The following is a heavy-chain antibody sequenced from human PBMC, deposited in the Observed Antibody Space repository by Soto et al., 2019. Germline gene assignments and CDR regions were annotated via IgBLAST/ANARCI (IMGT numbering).Heavy chain of an antibody. D-gene: IGHD6-6*01. CDR2: IYYTGTT. CDR3: VRDRSNSPDYFDY. CDR1: GGSIRSDDYY. V-gene: IGHV4-30-4*01. Sequence: QVQLQESGPGLVKPSQTLSLTCTVSGGSIRSDDYYWSWIRQPPGKGLEWIGYIYYTGTTNYNPSLQSRVTISLDTSKNQFSLKLSSVNAADTAVNYCVRDRSNSPDYFDYWGQGTLVTVSS. J-gene: IGHJ4*02.